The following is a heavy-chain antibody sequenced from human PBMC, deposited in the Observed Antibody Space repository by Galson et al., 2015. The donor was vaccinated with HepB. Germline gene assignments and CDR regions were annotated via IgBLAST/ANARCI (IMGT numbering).Heavy chain of an antibody. CDR2: IGPSDSYT. CDR3: ARHEGVDIVATTPHYYYGMDV. Sequence: QSGAEVKKPGESLRISCKGSGYSFTSYWISWVRQMPGKGLEWMGRIGPSDSYTNYSPSFQGHVTISADKSISTAYLQWSSLKASDTAMYYCARHEGVDIVATTPHYYYGMDVWGQGTTVTVSS. V-gene: IGHV5-10-1*01. J-gene: IGHJ6*02. CDR1: GYSFTSYW. D-gene: IGHD5-12*01.